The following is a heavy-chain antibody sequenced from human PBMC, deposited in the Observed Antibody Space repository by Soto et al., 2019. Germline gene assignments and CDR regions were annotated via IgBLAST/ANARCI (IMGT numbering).Heavy chain of an antibody. V-gene: IGHV4-4*02. J-gene: IGHJ5*02. CDR2: IHHGGHT. D-gene: IGHD2-21*01. Sequence: QVQLQESGPGLVQPSGTLSLTCAVSGDSISTTFWWTWVRQPPGKGLEWIGEIHHGGHTNYNPSPKSRVTISIDKPKNQFSLRLASVTPADTAVYFCARAAVVNTWLDPWGQGTLVTVSS. CDR1: GDSISTTFW. CDR3: ARAAVVNTWLDP.